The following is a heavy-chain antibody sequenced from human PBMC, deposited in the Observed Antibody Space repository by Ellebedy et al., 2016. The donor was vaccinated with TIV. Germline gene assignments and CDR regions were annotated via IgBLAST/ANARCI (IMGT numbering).Heavy chain of an antibody. Sequence: PGGSLRLSCAASGFTFSSFGMHWVRQAPGKGLEWVAVISYDRGNKYYADSVKGRFTISRDNSKNTLYLQMNSLRAEDTAGYYCAEDRHSGNIDYWGQGTLVTVSS. CDR3: AEDRHSGNIDY. V-gene: IGHV3-30*18. CDR2: ISYDRGNK. CDR1: GFTFSSFG. J-gene: IGHJ4*02. D-gene: IGHD1-26*01.